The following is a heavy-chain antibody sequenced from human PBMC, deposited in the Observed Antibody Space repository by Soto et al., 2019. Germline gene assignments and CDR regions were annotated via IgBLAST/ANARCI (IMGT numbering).Heavy chain of an antibody. Sequence: ASVKVSCKASGYTFTSYGISWVRQAPGQGLEWMGWISAYNGNTNYAQKLQGRVTMTTDTSTSTAYMELRSLRSDDTAVYYCARGGRGGTSYYYYGMDVWGQGTTVTVSS. CDR2: ISAYNGNT. D-gene: IGHD1-1*01. CDR3: ARGGRGGTSYYYYGMDV. V-gene: IGHV1-18*01. J-gene: IGHJ6*02. CDR1: GYTFTSYG.